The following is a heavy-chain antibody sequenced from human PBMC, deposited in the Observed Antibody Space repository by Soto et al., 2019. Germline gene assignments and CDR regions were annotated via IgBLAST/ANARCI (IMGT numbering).Heavy chain of an antibody. Sequence: SETLSLTCSVSGASMTSSIYYWAWIRQAPGKGLEWIGSLNYGGTTYHSPSLEGRVTMSVDTSKKEFSLNVISVTAADTAIYYCARQSYFDGAGCYLGWFDPWGQCTLVAVSS. D-gene: IGHD3-10*01. CDR3: ARQSYFDGAGCYLGWFDP. CDR1: GASMTSSIYY. CDR2: LNYGGTT. J-gene: IGHJ5*02. V-gene: IGHV4-39*01.